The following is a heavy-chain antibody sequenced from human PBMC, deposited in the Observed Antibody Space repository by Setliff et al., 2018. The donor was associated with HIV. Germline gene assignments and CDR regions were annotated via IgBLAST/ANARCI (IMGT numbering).Heavy chain of an antibody. J-gene: IGHJ5*02. V-gene: IGHV4-59*10. Sequence: PSETLSLTCAVYGASFSDYYWTWIRQSPGKSLEWIGRFSNIGSTDYNPSLKSRVTMSVDTSKNQFSLNLRSVTAADTAVYYCARDVPTYCSSINCYDTMNQNWFDPWGQGTLVTVSS. CDR1: GASFSDYY. CDR3: ARDVPTYCSSINCYDTMNQNWFDP. CDR2: FSNIGST. D-gene: IGHD2-2*01.